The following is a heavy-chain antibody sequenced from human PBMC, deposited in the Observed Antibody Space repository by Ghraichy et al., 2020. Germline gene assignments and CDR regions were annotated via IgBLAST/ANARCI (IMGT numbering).Heavy chain of an antibody. J-gene: IGHJ5*02. V-gene: IGHV1-8*01. CDR3: ARGNGDYSSNWFDP. Sequence: ASVKVSCKASGYTFTSYDINWVRQATGQGLEWMGWMNPNNDNAGYAQKFQGRVTMTRNTSISTAYMELSSLRSEDTAVYYCARGNGDYSSNWFDPWGQGTLVTVSS. CDR1: GYTFTSYD. CDR2: MNPNNDNA. D-gene: IGHD4-11*01.